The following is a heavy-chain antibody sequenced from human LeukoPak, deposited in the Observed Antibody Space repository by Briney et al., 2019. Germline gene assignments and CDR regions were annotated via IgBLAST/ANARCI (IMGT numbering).Heavy chain of an antibody. V-gene: IGHV4-39*01. CDR3: ASLSSWYDPIDC. D-gene: IGHD6-13*01. Sequence: SETLSLTCNVSGGSISSSSYYWAWIRQPPGKGLEWIGSIYYSGSTYYNPSLESRATMSVDTSKNQFSLKMISVTAADTAVFYCASLSSWYDPIDCWGQGTLVTVSS. J-gene: IGHJ4*02. CDR2: IYYSGST. CDR1: GGSISSSSYY.